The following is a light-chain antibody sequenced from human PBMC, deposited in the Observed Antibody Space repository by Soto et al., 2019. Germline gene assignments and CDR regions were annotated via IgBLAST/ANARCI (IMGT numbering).Light chain of an antibody. CDR3: SSYIRNTSLVI. V-gene: IGLV2-14*01. J-gene: IGLJ2*01. Sequence: QSALTQPASVSGSPGQSITISCTGTSSDVGGYNYVSWYQQHPGKAPKLIIYEVSNRPSGVSSRFSGSTSGNTASLTVSGLQAEDEADYFCSSYIRNTSLVIFGGGTKVTVL. CDR2: EVS. CDR1: SSDVGGYNY.